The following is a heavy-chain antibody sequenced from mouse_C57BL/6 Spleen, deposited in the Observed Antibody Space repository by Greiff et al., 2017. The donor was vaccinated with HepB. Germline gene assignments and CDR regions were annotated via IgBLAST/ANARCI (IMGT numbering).Heavy chain of an antibody. CDR1: GYTFTDYN. V-gene: IGHV1-18*01. CDR3: ARHDSSGSYYFDY. J-gene: IGHJ2*01. D-gene: IGHD3-2*02. Sequence: EVQLQQSGPELVKPGASVKIPCKASGYTFTDYNMDWVKQSHGKSLEWIGDINPNNGGTIYNQKFKGKATLTVDKSSSTAYMELPSLTSEDTAVYYCARHDSSGSYYFDYWGQGTTLTVSS. CDR2: INPNNGGT.